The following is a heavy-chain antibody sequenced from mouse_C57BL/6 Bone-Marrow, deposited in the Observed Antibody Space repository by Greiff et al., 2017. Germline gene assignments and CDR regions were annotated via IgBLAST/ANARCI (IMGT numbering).Heavy chain of an antibody. Sequence: VQLKESGAELVRPGASVKLSCTASGFNIKDDYMHWVKQRPEQGLEWLGWIDPENGDTEYASKFQGKATITADTASNTAYLQLSSLTSEDTAVYYCTTGYFDVWGTGTTVTVSS. CDR1: GFNIKDDY. J-gene: IGHJ1*03. CDR2: IDPENGDT. V-gene: IGHV14-4*01. CDR3: TTGYFDV.